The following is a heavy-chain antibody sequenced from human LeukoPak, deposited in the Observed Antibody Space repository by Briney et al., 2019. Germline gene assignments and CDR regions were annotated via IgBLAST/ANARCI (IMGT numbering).Heavy chain of an antibody. D-gene: IGHD3-22*01. CDR2: INPSGGST. Sequence: ASVKVSCKASGYTFTSYYMHWVRQAPGQGLEWMGIINPSGGSTSYAQKFQGRVTMTRDMSTSTVYMELSSLRSEDTAVYYCARPRGSGYKKSQNYFDYWGQGTLVTVSS. CDR1: GYTFTSYY. V-gene: IGHV1-46*01. CDR3: ARPRGSGYKKSQNYFDY. J-gene: IGHJ4*02.